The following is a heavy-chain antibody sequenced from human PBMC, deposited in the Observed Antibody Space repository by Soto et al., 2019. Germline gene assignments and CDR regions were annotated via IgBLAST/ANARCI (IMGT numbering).Heavy chain of an antibody. CDR1: GGSISSYY. Sequence: QVQLQESGPGLVKPSETLSLTCTVSGGSISSYYWSWIRQPPGKGLEWIGYIYYSGSTNYNPSLKSRVTISVDTSKNQFSLKLSSVTAADTAMYYCARRSSRPRDWFDPWGQGTLVTVSS. CDR3: ARRSSRPRDWFDP. CDR2: IYYSGST. D-gene: IGHD2-2*01. V-gene: IGHV4-59*01. J-gene: IGHJ5*02.